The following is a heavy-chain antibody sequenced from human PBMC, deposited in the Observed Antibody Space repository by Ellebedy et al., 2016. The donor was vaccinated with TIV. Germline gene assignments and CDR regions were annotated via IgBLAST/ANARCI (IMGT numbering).Heavy chain of an antibody. CDR2: IYYSGST. V-gene: IGHV4-59*01. CDR3: ARGDYCSDIGCCYYY. J-gene: IGHJ4*02. CDR1: GGSISPYY. Sequence: MPSETLSLTCTVSGGSISPYYWNWIRQSPGKGLEWIGNIYYSGSTNYNPSLRSRVTISVDTSKNQFSLKLNSVTSADTAVYYCARGDYCSDIGCCYYYWGQGTLVTVSS. D-gene: IGHD2-15*01.